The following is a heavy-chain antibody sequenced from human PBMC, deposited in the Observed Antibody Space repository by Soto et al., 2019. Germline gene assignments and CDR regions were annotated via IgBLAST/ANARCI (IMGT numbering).Heavy chain of an antibody. CDR2: IHFSGET. D-gene: IGHD2-21*01. CDR3: ARDQGGDLDY. V-gene: IGHV4-31*03. J-gene: IGHJ4*02. CDR1: GGSISRGGYY. Sequence: PSETLSLTCTVSGGSISRGGYYWTWIRQHPGKALEWMGHIHFSGETNYNPSLMGRLTMSIDTSTNQFSLNLAAVTAADTAMYYCARDQGGDLDYWGQGTLVTVSS.